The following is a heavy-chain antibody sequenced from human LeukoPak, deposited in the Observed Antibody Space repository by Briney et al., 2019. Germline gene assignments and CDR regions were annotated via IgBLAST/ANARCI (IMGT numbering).Heavy chain of an antibody. V-gene: IGHV3-20*04. CDR3: ARGGCSSTSCPYYYYYYMDV. Sequence: GGSLRLSCAASGFTFDDYGMSWVRQAPGKGLEWVSGINWNGGSIVYADSVKGRFTISRDNAKNSLYLQMNSLRAEDTALYYCARGGCSSTSCPYYYYYYMDVWGKGTTVTVSS. J-gene: IGHJ6*03. CDR1: GFTFDDYG. CDR2: INWNGGSI. D-gene: IGHD2-2*01.